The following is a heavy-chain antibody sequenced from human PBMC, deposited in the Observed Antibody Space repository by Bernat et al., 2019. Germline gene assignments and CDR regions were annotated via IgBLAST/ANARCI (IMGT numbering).Heavy chain of an antibody. CDR1: GFTFDSYA. D-gene: IGHD2/OR15-2a*01. CDR2: ITGSGVTT. J-gene: IGHJ4*02. CDR3: AKEQYNFGIDY. V-gene: IGHV3-23*04. Sequence: EVQLVESGGGLVQPGGSLRLSCAASGFTFDSYAMSWVRQAPGKGLEWVSLITGSGVTTYYADSVKGRLIISRDNSKNTLYLQMNSLRAEDTAVYYCAKEQYNFGIDYWGQGTLVTVSS.